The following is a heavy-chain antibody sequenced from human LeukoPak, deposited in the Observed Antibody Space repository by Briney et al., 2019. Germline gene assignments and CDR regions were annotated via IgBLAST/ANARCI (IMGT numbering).Heavy chain of an antibody. CDR1: GFTFDDYA. D-gene: IGHD1-20*01. Sequence: PGRSLRLSCAASGFTFDDYAMHWVRQAPGKGLEWVSAISGSGGSTYYADSVKGRFTISRDNSRNTLYLQMNSLRAEDTAVYYCAKGEGYNWNDLNYWGQGTLVTVSS. CDR3: AKGEGYNWNDLNY. V-gene: IGHV3-23*01. CDR2: ISGSGGST. J-gene: IGHJ4*02.